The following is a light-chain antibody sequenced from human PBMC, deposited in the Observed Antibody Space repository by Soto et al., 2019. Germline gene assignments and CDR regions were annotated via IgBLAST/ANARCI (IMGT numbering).Light chain of an antibody. CDR2: LGS. Sequence: DIVMTQSPLSLPVTPGEPASISCRSSQSLLHNNGYNYLDWYLQKPGQSPQLLIYLGSNRASGVPDRISGSGSGTDFTLKISRVEAEDVGVYYCMQALQTPPTFGQGTKVDIK. J-gene: IGKJ1*01. CDR3: MQALQTPPT. V-gene: IGKV2-28*01. CDR1: QSLLHNNGYNY.